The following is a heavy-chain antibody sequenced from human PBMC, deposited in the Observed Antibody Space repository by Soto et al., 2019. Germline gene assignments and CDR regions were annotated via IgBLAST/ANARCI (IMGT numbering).Heavy chain of an antibody. CDR3: TKALYCSSTSCYSGGDTFHI. J-gene: IGHJ3*02. V-gene: IGHV3-48*01. CDR1: GFTFSLYP. CDR2: ISPSNTTI. Sequence: GGSLRLSCAASGFTFSLYPMNWVRQAPGKGLEWLSYISPSNTTIYYADSVRGRFSISRDNSKNTLSLQMNSLRAEDTAVYYCTKALYCSSTSCYSGGDTFHIWGQGTMVTVSS. D-gene: IGHD2-2*01.